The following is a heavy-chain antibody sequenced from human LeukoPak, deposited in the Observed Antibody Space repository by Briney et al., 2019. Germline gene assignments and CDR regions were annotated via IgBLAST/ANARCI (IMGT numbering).Heavy chain of an antibody. CDR3: VSGPYYFDY. CDR2: IYYSGST. CDR1: GGSISSYY. J-gene: IGHJ4*02. Sequence: SGTLSLTCTVSGGSISSYYWSWIRQPPGKGLEWIGYIYYSGSTNYNPSLKSRVTISVDTSKNQFSLKLSSVTAADTAVYYCVSGPYYFDYWGQGTLVTVSS. V-gene: IGHV4-59*08. D-gene: IGHD5-12*01.